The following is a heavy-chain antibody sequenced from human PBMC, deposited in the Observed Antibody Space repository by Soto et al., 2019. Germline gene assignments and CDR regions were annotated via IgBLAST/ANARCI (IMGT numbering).Heavy chain of an antibody. CDR1: GFSLRTSGVG. Sequence: GPTLVNPTQTLTLTCIFSGFSLRTSGVGVGWIRQPPGKALEWLGFIYWNDDKRYSPSLKSRLTITKDTSKNQVVLTMTNMDPVDTATYYCAKSGSSGWYGWFDPWRQGTLVTVSS. D-gene: IGHD6-19*01. CDR3: AKSGSSGWYGWFDP. J-gene: IGHJ5*02. V-gene: IGHV2-5*01. CDR2: IYWNDDK.